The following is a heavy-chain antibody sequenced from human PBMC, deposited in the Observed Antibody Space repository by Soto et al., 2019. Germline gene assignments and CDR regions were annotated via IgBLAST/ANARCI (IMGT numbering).Heavy chain of an antibody. V-gene: IGHV3-23*01. CDR1: GFTFSDYA. Sequence: EVQLLESGGGLVQPGGSLRLSGAASGFTFSDYAMNWVRQAPGKGLEWVAGITGRGVSTHYADSVKGRFTISRDNSKNTLYLQMNSLRVEDTAVFYCAKGPFVEWLLTWFDPWGQGTQVTVSS. CDR2: ITGRGVST. D-gene: IGHD3-3*02. CDR3: AKGPFVEWLLTWFDP. J-gene: IGHJ5*02.